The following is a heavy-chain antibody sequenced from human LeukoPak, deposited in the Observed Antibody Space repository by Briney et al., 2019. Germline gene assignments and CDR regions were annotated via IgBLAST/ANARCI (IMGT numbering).Heavy chain of an antibody. CDR2: IYSSGST. V-gene: IGHV4-59*12. Sequence: SETLSLTCTVSEDSINDYYWSWIRQPPGMGLEWIGYIYSSGSTRYNPSLKSRVTISVDTSKNQFSLKLSSVTAADTAVYYCAAGGDSLGYWGQGTLVTVSS. CDR1: EDSINDYY. J-gene: IGHJ4*02. CDR3: AAGGDSLGY. D-gene: IGHD2-21*02.